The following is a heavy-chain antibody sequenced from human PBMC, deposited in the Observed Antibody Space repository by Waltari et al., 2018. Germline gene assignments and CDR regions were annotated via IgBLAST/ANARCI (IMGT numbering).Heavy chain of an antibody. V-gene: IGHV1-69*02. CDR1: GGTFSSYT. CDR3: ARVVNDILTMDY. Sequence: QVQLVQSGAEVKKPGSSVKVSCNASGGTFSSYTISWVRQAPGQGLEWMGRIIPILGIANYAQKFQGRVTITADKSTSTAYMELSSLRSEDTAVYYCARVVNDILTMDYWGQGTLVTVSS. J-gene: IGHJ4*02. D-gene: IGHD3-9*01. CDR2: IIPILGIA.